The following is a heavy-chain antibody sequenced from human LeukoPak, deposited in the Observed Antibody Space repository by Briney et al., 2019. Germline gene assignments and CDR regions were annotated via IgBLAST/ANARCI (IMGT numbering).Heavy chain of an antibody. J-gene: IGHJ6*03. CDR3: AKDVAPSNYYYMDV. V-gene: IGHV3-30*02. Sequence: RGSLRLSCAASGFTFNSYCMHWVRQAPAKGLEWVAFVRYDGSNKQFADSVKGRFTMSRDNSKKTLFLLMNSLTTEDTAVYYCAKDVAPSNYYYMDVWGKGTTVTVSS. CDR1: GFTFNSYC. CDR2: VRYDGSNK.